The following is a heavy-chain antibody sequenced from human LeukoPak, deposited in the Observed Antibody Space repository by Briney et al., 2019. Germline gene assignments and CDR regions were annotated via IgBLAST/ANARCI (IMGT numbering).Heavy chain of an antibody. CDR2: IWYDGSNK. J-gene: IGHJ6*02. CDR3: AREGTNYYGMDV. D-gene: IGHD1-1*01. CDR1: GFTFSSYG. Sequence: GRSLRLSCAASGFTFSSYGMHWVRQAPGKGLEWVAVIWYDGSNKYYADSVKGRFTISRDNSKNTLYLQMNSLRAEDTAVYYCAREGTNYYGMDVWGQETTVTVSS. V-gene: IGHV3-33*01.